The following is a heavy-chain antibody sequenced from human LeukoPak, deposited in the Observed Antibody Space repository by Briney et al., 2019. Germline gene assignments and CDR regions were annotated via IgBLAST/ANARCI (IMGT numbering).Heavy chain of an antibody. V-gene: IGHV3-23*01. CDR2: ISGAGGST. Sequence: GGSLRLSCAASGFTFSSFAMSWVRQSPGKGLEWVSSISGAGGSTYYADSVKGRFTISRDNSKNTLYLRMNSLRAEDTAVYYCAKDRSLGITSWFDPWGQGTLVTVSS. CDR1: GFTFSSFA. J-gene: IGHJ5*02. CDR3: AKDRSLGITSWFDP. D-gene: IGHD3-22*01.